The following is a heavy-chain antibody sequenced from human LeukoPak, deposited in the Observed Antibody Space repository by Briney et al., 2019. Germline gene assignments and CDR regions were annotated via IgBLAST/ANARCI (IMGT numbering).Heavy chain of an antibody. CDR1: GGTFSSYA. V-gene: IGHV1-69*05. CDR2: IIPIFGTA. J-gene: IGHJ4*02. Sequence: ASVKVSXKASGGTFSSYAISWMRQARGQGLEWIGGIIPIFGTANYAQKFQGRVTITTDESTSTAYMELSSLRSEDTAVYYCARDSRHYYDSSGYYSVDYWGQGTLVTVSS. D-gene: IGHD3-22*01. CDR3: ARDSRHYYDSSGYYSVDY.